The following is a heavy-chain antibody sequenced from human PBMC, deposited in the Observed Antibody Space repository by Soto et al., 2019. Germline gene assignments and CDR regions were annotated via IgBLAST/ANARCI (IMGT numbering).Heavy chain of an antibody. J-gene: IGHJ6*02. CDR2: ISAYNGNT. CDR1: GCTFTSYG. D-gene: IGHD4-4*01. V-gene: IGHV1-18*01. CDR3: AMMTTVTDSGMDV. Sequence: GASAKVSCKASGCTFTSYGISWVRQAPGQGLEWMGWISAYNGNTNYAQKLQGRVTMTTDTSTSTAYMELRSLRSDDTAVYYCAMMTTVTDSGMDVWGQGTTVTVS.